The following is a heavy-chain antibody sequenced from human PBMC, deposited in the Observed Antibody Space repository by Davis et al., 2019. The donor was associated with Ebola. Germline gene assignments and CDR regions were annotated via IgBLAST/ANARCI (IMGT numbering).Heavy chain of an antibody. V-gene: IGHV1-3*01. D-gene: IGHD3-3*01. J-gene: IGHJ5*02. CDR3: ARDYSRRYDFWSGWFDP. Sequence: AASVKVSCKASGYTFTSYAMHWVRQAPGQRLEWMGWINAGNGNTKYSQKFQGRVTITRDTSASTAYMELSSLRSEDTAVYYCARDYSRRYDFWSGWFDPWGQGTLVTVSS. CDR1: GYTFTSYA. CDR2: INAGNGNT.